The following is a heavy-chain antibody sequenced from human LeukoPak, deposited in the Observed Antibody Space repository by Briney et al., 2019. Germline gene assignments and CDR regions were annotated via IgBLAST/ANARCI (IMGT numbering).Heavy chain of an antibody. CDR3: ASPAVPSRAWGTFDI. CDR1: GGSFSGYY. V-gene: IGHV4-34*01. D-gene: IGHD3-16*01. CDR2: INHSGST. Sequence: PSETLSLTCAVYGGSFSGYYWSWIRQPPGKGLEWIGEINHSGSTNYNPSLKSRVTISVDTSKNQFSLKLSSVTAADTAVYYCASPAVPSRAWGTFDIWGQGTIVTVSS. J-gene: IGHJ3*02.